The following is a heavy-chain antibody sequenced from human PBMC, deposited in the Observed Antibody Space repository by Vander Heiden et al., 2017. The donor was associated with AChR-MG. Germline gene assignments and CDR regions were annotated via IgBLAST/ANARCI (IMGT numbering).Heavy chain of an antibody. D-gene: IGHD3-10*01. J-gene: IGHJ4*02. CDR1: GGSISSGSYY. Sequence: QVQLQESGPGLVKPSQTLSLTCTVSGGSISSGSYYWSWIRQPAGKGLEWIGRIRNSGSTNYKPSLKSRVTMSVDTSKNQFSLKLNSVSAADTAMYYCARVSMVRGVIDYWGQGTLVTVS. CDR2: IRNSGST. V-gene: IGHV4-61*02. CDR3: ARVSMVRGVIDY.